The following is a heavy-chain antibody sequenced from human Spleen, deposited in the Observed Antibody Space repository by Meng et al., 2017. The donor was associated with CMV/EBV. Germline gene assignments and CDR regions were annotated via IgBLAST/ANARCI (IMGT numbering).Heavy chain of an antibody. V-gene: IGHV3-30*04. CDR2: ISSDGSNK. CDR3: ARTLAEVCSSTSCDYYYYYGMDV. D-gene: IGHD2-2*01. Sequence: GESLKISCAASGFPFSSYGMHWVRQAPGKGLEWVALISSDGSNKYYADSVKGRFTISRDNSKNTLYLQMNSLRAEDTAVYYCARTLAEVCSSTSCDYYYYYGMDVWGQGTTVTVSS. CDR1: GFPFSSYG. J-gene: IGHJ6*02.